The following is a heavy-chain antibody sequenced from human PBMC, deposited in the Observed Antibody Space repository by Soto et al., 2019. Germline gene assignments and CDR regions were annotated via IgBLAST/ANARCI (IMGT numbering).Heavy chain of an antibody. V-gene: IGHV4-38-2*01. CDR3: ATASGSTYGYFDH. D-gene: IGHD5-18*01. CDR2: IYHSGST. J-gene: IGHJ4*02. CDR1: GYSISLGYY. Sequence: PSETLSLTCAVSGYSISLGYYWGWIRQPPGKGLEWIGSIYHSGSTGYNPSLKTRLSMSVDRSKNQFTLRLTSVTAADTAVYFCATASGSTYGYFDHWGQGTQGTVS.